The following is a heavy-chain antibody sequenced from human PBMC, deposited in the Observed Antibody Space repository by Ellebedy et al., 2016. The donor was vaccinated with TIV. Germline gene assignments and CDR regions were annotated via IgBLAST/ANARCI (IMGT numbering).Heavy chain of an antibody. V-gene: IGHV4-39*01. CDR1: GGSISGSSYY. Sequence: SETLSLTCTVSGGSISGSSYYWDWIRQPPGKGLEWIGSIYYTGSTNYNPSLKSRVAISADTSKNQFSLRLSSVTAADTAVYYCARWFGELLYVRWFDPWGQGTLVTVSS. D-gene: IGHD3-10*01. J-gene: IGHJ5*02. CDR2: IYYTGST. CDR3: ARWFGELLYVRWFDP.